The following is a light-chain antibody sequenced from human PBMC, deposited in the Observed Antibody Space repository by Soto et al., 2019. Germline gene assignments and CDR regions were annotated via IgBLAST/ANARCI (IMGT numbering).Light chain of an antibody. J-gene: IGKJ5*01. V-gene: IGKV3-11*01. CDR3: QQRKNWPPIT. Sequence: EVGVSQSPSTLSLSPGETATLSCRASQNVDKFLAWYQQRPGQPPRLLIFDSSNRATGVPVRFSGSGSGTVFTLTIGSLEPEDSAVYYCQQRKNWPPITFAQGTRLEVK. CDR1: QNVDKF. CDR2: DSS.